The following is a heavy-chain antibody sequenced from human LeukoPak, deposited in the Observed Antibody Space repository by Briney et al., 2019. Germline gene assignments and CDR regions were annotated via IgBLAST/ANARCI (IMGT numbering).Heavy chain of an antibody. D-gene: IGHD1-26*01. CDR3: AKRRGVGATYYYGMDV. J-gene: IGHJ6*02. V-gene: IGHV3-30*18. CDR2: IPYDGSNK. Sequence: GRTLRLSCAASGFTFSSYGMHWVRQAPGKGLEWVAVIPYDGSNKYYADSVKGRFNISGDNSKNTLYLQMNSLRAEDTAVYYCAKRRGVGATYYYGMDVWGQGTTVTVSS. CDR1: GFTFSSYG.